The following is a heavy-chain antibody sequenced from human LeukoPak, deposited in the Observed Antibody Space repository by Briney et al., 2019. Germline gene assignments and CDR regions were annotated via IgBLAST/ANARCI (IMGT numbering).Heavy chain of an antibody. J-gene: IGHJ4*02. D-gene: IGHD3-10*01. CDR3: TRHQTNNYGPGTPFDF. CDR2: IYKTGST. Sequence: GSLRLSCAASGFSFNNYNINWVRQAPGKGLEWIGSIYKTGSTNYSPSLKSRVFISVDTSNNQFSLNMNSVTAADTAVYFCTRHQTNNYGPGTPFDFWGQGTLVSVSS. V-gene: IGHV4-39*01. CDR1: GFSFNNYN.